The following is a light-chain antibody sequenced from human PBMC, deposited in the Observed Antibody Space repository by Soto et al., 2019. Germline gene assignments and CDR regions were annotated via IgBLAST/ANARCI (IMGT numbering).Light chain of an antibody. CDR1: QSVSSN. Sequence: ETVMPQSPVTLSLSPGDTAPLSCRASQSVSSNLAWYQQKHGQAPRILIYGESSRATGIPDRFSGSGSGTDFTITISRMETEDFEVYYCKKYGNSGVNCGPGTKGDIK. CDR2: GES. CDR3: KKYGNSGVN. J-gene: IGKJ3*01. V-gene: IGKV3-20*01.